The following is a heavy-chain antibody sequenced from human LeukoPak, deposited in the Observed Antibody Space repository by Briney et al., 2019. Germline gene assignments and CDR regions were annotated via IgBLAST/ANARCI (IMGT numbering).Heavy chain of an antibody. Sequence: PGGSLRLSCAASGFTFSSYWMHWVRQAPGKGLVWVSRINSDGSSTSYADSVKGRFTISRDNAKNTLYLQMNSLRAEDTAVYYCARDPKITYYYDSSGYYLGAPLDYWGQGTLVTVSS. D-gene: IGHD3-22*01. CDR2: INSDGSST. V-gene: IGHV3-74*01. CDR3: ARDPKITYYYDSSGYYLGAPLDY. CDR1: GFTFSSYW. J-gene: IGHJ4*02.